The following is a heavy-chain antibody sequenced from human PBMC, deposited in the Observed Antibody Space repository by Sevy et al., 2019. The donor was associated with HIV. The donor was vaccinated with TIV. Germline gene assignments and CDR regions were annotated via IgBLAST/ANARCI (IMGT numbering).Heavy chain of an antibody. CDR2: ISSSSSTI. J-gene: IGHJ6*03. D-gene: IGHD3-3*01. V-gene: IGHV3-48*01. Sequence: GGSLRLSCAASGFTFSSYSMNWVRQAPGKGLEWVSYISSSSSTIYYADSVKGRFTISRDNAKNSLYLQMNSLRAEDTAVYYCARFGRGYDFWSGYYGYYYYYYMDVWGKGTTVTVSS. CDR3: ARFGRGYDFWSGYYGYYYYYYMDV. CDR1: GFTFSSYS.